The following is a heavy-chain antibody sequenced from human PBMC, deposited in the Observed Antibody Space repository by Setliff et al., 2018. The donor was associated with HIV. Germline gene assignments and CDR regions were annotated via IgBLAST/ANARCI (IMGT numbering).Heavy chain of an antibody. D-gene: IGHD1-1*01. CDR1: GFIFSSYE. Sequence: AGGSLRLSCAASGFIFSSYEMNWVRQAPGKGLEWVSYSSSSGYSTNYADSVKGRFTISRDNSKNTLYLQVNSLTPEDTSVYYCARGRDAIRQRMDVWGKGTTVTVSS. J-gene: IGHJ6*04. V-gene: IGHV3-48*01. CDR3: ARGRDAIRQRMDV. CDR2: SSSSGYST.